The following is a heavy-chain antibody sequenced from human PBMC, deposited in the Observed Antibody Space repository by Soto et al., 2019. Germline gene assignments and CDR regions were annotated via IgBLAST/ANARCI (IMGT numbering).Heavy chain of an antibody. CDR1: GFTFSSYA. V-gene: IGHV3-23*01. CDR3: AKDSESGSYPLAWFDP. CDR2: ISGSGGST. J-gene: IGHJ5*02. D-gene: IGHD1-26*01. Sequence: GGSLRLSCAASGFTFSSYAMSWVRQAPGKGLEWVSAISGSGGSTYYADSVKGRFTISRDNSKNTLYLQMNSLRAEDTAVYYCAKDSESGSYPLAWFDPWGQGTLVTVSS.